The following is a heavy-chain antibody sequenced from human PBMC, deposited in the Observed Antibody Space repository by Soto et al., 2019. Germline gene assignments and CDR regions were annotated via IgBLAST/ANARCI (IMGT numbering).Heavy chain of an antibody. V-gene: IGHV3-30-3*01. CDR2: ISYDGSNK. CDR1: GFTFSSYA. J-gene: IGHJ4*02. Sequence: EGSLRLSCAASGFTFSSYAMHWVRQAPGKGLEWVAVISYDGSNKYYADSVKGRFTISRDNSKNTLYLQMNSLRAEDTAVYYCARDANTEYSYDSSGYIDYWGQGTLVTVSS. CDR3: ARDANTEYSYDSSGYIDY. D-gene: IGHD3-22*01.